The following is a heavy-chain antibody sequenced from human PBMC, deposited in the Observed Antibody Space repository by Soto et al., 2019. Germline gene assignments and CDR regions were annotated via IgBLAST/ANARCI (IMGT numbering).Heavy chain of an antibody. Sequence: QVQLVESGGGLVKPGGSLRLSCAASGFTFSDYYMSWIRQAPGKGLEWVSYISSSSSYTNYADSVKGRFTISRDNAKNSLYLQMNSLRAEDTGVYYCATGQYYYDSSGYYYSWGQGTLVTVSS. J-gene: IGHJ4*02. D-gene: IGHD3-22*01. CDR2: ISSSSSYT. V-gene: IGHV3-11*05. CDR1: GFTFSDYY. CDR3: ATGQYYYDSSGYYYS.